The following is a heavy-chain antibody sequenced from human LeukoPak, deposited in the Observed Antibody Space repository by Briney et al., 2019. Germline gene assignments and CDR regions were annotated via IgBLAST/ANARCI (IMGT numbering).Heavy chain of an antibody. CDR3: AKVQYSGSYYGVDY. J-gene: IGHJ4*02. Sequence: GGSLRLSCAASGFTFSSNAMSWVRQAPGKGLEWVSAISGSGGSTYYADSVKGRFTISRDNSKNTLYLQMNSLRAEDTAVYYCAKVQYSGSYYGVDYWGQGTLVTVSS. CDR2: ISGSGGST. V-gene: IGHV3-23*01. CDR1: GFTFSSNA. D-gene: IGHD1-26*01.